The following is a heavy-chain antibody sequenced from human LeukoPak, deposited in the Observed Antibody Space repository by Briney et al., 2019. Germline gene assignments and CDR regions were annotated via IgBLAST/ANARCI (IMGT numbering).Heavy chain of an antibody. Sequence: SETLSLTCAVSGFSISSGYYWGWIRQPPGKGLEWIGSLYHSGNTYYNPSLKSRVTISVDTSKNQFSLKLSSVTAADTAVYYCARVLKWFGVDAFDIWGQGTMVTVSS. CDR2: LYHSGNT. V-gene: IGHV4-38-2*01. J-gene: IGHJ3*02. D-gene: IGHD3-10*01. CDR3: ARVLKWFGVDAFDI. CDR1: GFSISSGYY.